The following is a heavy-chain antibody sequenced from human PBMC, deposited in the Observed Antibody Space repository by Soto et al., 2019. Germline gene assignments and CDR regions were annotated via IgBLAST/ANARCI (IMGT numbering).Heavy chain of an antibody. CDR2: RCYNGYS. Sequence: SETLSLTCSVSGGSINGYWWNLVRQPPEKGLEWIGFRCYNGYSKFNPSLNSRGTISLDTSKSQFSLHLRSVTATDTATYFCARWADASHTFDSWGHGTLVTVSS. CDR3: ARWADASHTFDS. CDR1: GGSINGYW. J-gene: IGHJ4*01. D-gene: IGHD2-2*01. V-gene: IGHV4-59*08.